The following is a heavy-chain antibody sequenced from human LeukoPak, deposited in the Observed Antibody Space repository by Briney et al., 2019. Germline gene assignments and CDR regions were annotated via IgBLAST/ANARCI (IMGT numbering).Heavy chain of an antibody. Sequence: GGSLRLSCAASGLTFNSYGMSWVRQAPGKGLEWVSGISGSGGSTYYADSVKGRFTISRDNSKNTLYLQMNSLRVEDTAVYYCARVPGGLEWADFDYWGQGTLVTVSS. V-gene: IGHV3-23*01. J-gene: IGHJ4*02. CDR3: ARVPGGLEWADFDY. CDR2: ISGSGGST. CDR1: GLTFNSYG. D-gene: IGHD3-3*01.